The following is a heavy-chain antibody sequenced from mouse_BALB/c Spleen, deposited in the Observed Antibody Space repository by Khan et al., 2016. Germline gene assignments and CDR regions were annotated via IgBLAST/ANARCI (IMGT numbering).Heavy chain of an antibody. CDR2: ISPDSSTI. CDR3: ARPVYTRAMDF. J-gene: IGHJ4*01. V-gene: IGHV4-1*02. CDR1: GFDFSGYW. Sequence: EVKLLESGGGLVQPGGSLKLSCAASGFDFSGYWMSWVRQAPGKGLEWIGEISPDSSTINYTPSLKDKFIISRDNAKNTLYLQMNKVRSEDTALYYCARPVYTRAMDFWGQETSVTVSS.